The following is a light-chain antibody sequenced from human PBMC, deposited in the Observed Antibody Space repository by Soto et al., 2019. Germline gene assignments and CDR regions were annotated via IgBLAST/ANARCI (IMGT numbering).Light chain of an antibody. CDR3: AAWDDSLSGYV. J-gene: IGLJ1*01. V-gene: IGLV1-47*02. Sequence: QSVLTQPPSASGTPGQRFTIFCFGSSPNIGSNYVYWYQQLPGTAPKLLIYSNNQRPSGVPDRFSGSKSGTSASLAISGLRSEDEADYYCAAWDDSLSGYVFGTGTKVTVL. CDR2: SNN. CDR1: SPNIGSNY.